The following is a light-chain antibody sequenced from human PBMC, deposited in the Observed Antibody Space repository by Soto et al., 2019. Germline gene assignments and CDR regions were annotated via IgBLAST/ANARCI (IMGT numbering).Light chain of an antibody. CDR3: QRYGSSPQT. CDR1: QSVSSSY. CDR2: GAS. V-gene: IGKV3-20*01. Sequence: ELVLTQYTSTLSFSPWERTALSFMVSQSVSSSYLAWYQQKPGQAPRLLIYGASSRATGIPDRFSVSGAGTDITLTFGGLELQDFGVYYCQRYGSSPQTFGPGTKVDIK. J-gene: IGKJ1*01.